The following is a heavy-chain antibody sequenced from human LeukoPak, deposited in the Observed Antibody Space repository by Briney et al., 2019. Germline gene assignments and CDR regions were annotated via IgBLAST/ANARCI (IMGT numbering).Heavy chain of an antibody. CDR3: AKDRYYYDSSGYFY. J-gene: IGHJ4*02. CDR1: GFTFSTYW. CDR2: INSDGSST. V-gene: IGHV3-74*01. D-gene: IGHD3-22*01. Sequence: GGSLRLSCAASGFTFSTYWMHWVRQAPGKGLVWVSRINSDGSSTGYADSVKGRFTISRDNAKNTLYLQMNSLRAEDTAVYYCAKDRYYYDSSGYFYWGQGTLVTVSS.